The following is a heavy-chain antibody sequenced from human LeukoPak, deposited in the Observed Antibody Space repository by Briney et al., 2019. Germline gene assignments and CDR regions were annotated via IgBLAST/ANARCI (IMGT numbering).Heavy chain of an antibody. J-gene: IGHJ4*02. Sequence: PSETLSLTCAVYGGSFSCYYWSWIRQPPGKGLEWIGEINHSGSTNYNPSLKSRVTISVDTSKNQFSLKLSSVTAADTAVYYCARGRGSGSYYFDYWGQGTLVTVSS. D-gene: IGHD3-10*01. CDR3: ARGRGSGSYYFDY. CDR2: INHSGST. V-gene: IGHV4-34*01. CDR1: GGSFSCYY.